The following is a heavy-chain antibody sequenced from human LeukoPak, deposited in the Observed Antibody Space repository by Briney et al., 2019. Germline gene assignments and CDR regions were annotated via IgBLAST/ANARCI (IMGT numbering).Heavy chain of an antibody. J-gene: IGHJ4*02. CDR2: VNHRGTT. Sequence: SGTLSLTCAVYGDSLSDYYWIWVRQSAGKGLEWIGEVNHRGTTNYNPSLRSRLTISLDMSKNQFFLKLESVTAADTAVYYCARRWLQIKAIGIWGQGTLVTVSS. CDR3: ARRWLQIKAIGI. CDR1: GDSLSDYY. V-gene: IGHV4-34*01. D-gene: IGHD5-24*01.